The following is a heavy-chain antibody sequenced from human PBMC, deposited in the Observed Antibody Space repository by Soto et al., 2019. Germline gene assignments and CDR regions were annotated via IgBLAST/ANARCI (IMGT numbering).Heavy chain of an antibody. CDR1: GASISSGDYY. V-gene: IGHV4-30-4*01. J-gene: IGHJ4*02. D-gene: IGHD6-19*01. Sequence: QVQLQESGPGLVKPSETLSLTCKVSGASISSGDYYWSWIRQAPGKGLEWIGYIQFSGHTYYNPSLNSRVSMSLDTPTNHFSRMMRFVTAADTAVYYCARDSLRWLQSTDYWGQGTLVTVSS. CDR2: IQFSGHT. CDR3: ARDSLRWLQSTDY.